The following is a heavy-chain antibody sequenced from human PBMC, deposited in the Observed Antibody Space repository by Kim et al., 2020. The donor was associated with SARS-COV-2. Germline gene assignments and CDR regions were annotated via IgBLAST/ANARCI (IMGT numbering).Heavy chain of an antibody. Sequence: GESLKISCKGSGYSFTSYWISWVRQMPGKGLEWMGRIDPSDSYTNYSPSFQGHVTISADKSISTAYLQWSSLKASDTAMYYCARSAADYYDSSGYDDYWGQGTLVTVSS. CDR2: IDPSDSYT. V-gene: IGHV5-10-1*01. D-gene: IGHD3-22*01. CDR3: ARSAADYYDSSGYDDY. CDR1: GYSFTSYW. J-gene: IGHJ4*02.